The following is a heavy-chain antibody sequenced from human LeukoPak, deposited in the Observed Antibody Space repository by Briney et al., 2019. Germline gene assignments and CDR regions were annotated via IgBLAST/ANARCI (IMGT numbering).Heavy chain of an antibody. V-gene: IGHV3-23*01. CDR2: ISGSGEST. CDR1: GFTFSSYA. Sequence: GGSLRLSCAASGFTFSSYAMNWVRQAPGKGLEWVSAISGSGESTYYADSVKGRFTISRDNSKNTLYLQMNNLSAEDTAVYYCAKDRTDRGFWGQGTLFTVSS. D-gene: IGHD2-8*02. CDR3: AKDRTDRGF. J-gene: IGHJ4*02.